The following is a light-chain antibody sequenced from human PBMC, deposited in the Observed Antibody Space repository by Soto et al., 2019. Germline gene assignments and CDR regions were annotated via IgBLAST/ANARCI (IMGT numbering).Light chain of an antibody. J-gene: IGKJ1*01. Sequence: DIQMTQDTSSLSVSVGDRVTIACRASQSIGSWLAWYQQKPGKAPKLLIYEASTLQSGVPSRFSGSGSGTEFTLTISSLRPDDFATYYCQQYDSYSWTFAQGTKVEI. CDR2: EAS. CDR3: QQYDSYSWT. V-gene: IGKV1-5*01. CDR1: QSIGSW.